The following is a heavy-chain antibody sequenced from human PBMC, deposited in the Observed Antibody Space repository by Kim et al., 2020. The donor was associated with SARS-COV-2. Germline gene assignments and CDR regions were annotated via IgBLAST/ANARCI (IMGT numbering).Heavy chain of an antibody. D-gene: IGHD3-22*01. CDR1: GYTFTTYT. V-gene: IGHV1-3*01. J-gene: IGHJ4*02. CDR3: ARGYYFDSSGTLDY. CDR2: INAGNGNP. Sequence: ASVKVSCKASGYTFTTYTMHWVRQAPGQRLEWMGWINAGNGNPEYSQKFQGRVTITRDTSASTAYMELSSLRSEDTAVYYCARGYYFDSSGTLDYWGQGTLVTVSS.